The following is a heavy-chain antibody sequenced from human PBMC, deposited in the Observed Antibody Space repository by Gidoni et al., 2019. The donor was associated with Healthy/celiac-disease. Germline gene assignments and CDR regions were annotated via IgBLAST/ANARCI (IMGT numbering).Heavy chain of an antibody. J-gene: IGHJ4*02. V-gene: IGHV2-5*02. CDR1: GFSLSTSGVG. CDR2: IYWDDDK. D-gene: IGHD6-19*01. Sequence: QITLKESGPTLVKPTQTLTLTCTFSGFSLSTSGVGVGWIRQPPGKALEWLALIYWDDDKRYSPSLKSRLTITKDTSKNQVVLTMTNMDPVDTATYYCAHRNSSGWSRHFDYWGQGTLVTVSS. CDR3: AHRNSSGWSRHFDY.